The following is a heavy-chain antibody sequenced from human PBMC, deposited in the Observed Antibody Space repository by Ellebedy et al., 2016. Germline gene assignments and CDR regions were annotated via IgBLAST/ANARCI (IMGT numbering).Heavy chain of an antibody. CDR2: INPSGGST. J-gene: IGHJ6*02. CDR3: ARAGIAGYGMDV. V-gene: IGHV1-46*01. CDR1: GYTFTGYY. D-gene: IGHD6-13*01. Sequence: ASVKVSXXASGYTFTGYYMHWVRQAPGQGLEWMGIINPSGGSTSYAQKFQGRVTMTRDTSTSTVYMELSSLRSEDTAVYYCARAGIAGYGMDVWGQGTTVTVSS.